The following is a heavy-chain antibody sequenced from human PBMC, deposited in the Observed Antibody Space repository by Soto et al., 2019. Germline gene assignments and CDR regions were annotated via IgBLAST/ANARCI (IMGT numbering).Heavy chain of an antibody. CDR3: TADPANEENDAFDV. CDR1: GYTFTSYY. CDR2: IHPSGAVT. J-gene: IGHJ3*01. Sequence: QVQLVQSGAEVQKPGASVKVSCKASGYTFTSYYVHWVRQAPGQGLEWMGIIHPSGAVTNYAQKFQGRVTMTRDTSTSTVYMELSSLRSEDTAVYYCTADPANEENDAFDVWGQGTMVTVSS. D-gene: IGHD1-1*01. V-gene: IGHV1-46*03.